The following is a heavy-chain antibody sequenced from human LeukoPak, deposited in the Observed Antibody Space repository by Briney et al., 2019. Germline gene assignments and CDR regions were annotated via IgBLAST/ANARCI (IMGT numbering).Heavy chain of an antibody. CDR2: ISGSGGST. D-gene: IGHD2-21*02. J-gene: IGHJ4*02. Sequence: GGSLRLSCAASGFTFSSYAMSWVRQAPGKGLEWVSAISGSGGSTYYADSVKGRFTISRDNSKNTLYLQMNSLRAEDTAVYYCAKAVSIYCGGDCYMGYFDYWGQGTLVTVSS. CDR1: GFTFSSYA. V-gene: IGHV3-23*01. CDR3: AKAVSIYCGGDCYMGYFDY.